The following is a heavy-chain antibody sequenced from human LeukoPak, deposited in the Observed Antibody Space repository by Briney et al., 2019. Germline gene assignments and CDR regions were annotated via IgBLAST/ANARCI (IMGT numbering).Heavy chain of an antibody. CDR2: ISSSSSYI. CDR3: ARGYSSPWDRYFDY. V-gene: IGHV3-21*01. CDR1: GFTFSSYA. J-gene: IGHJ4*02. D-gene: IGHD6-19*01. Sequence: GSLRLSCAASGFTFSSYAMSWVRQAPGKGLEWVSSISSSSSYIYYADSVKGRFTISRDNAKNSLYLQMNSLRAEDTAVYYCARGYSSPWDRYFDYWGQGTLVTVSS.